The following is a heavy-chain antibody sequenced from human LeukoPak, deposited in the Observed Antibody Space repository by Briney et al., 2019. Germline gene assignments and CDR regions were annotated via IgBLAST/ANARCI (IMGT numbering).Heavy chain of an antibody. CDR1: GGSFSGYY. Sequence: PSETLSLTCAVYGGSFSGYYWSWIRQPPGKGLEWIGYIYYSGSTNYNPSLKSRVTISVDTSKNQFSLKLSSVTAADTAVYYCASSIAVAGRAYWGQGTLVTVSS. J-gene: IGHJ4*02. D-gene: IGHD6-19*01. CDR2: IYYSGST. V-gene: IGHV4-59*08. CDR3: ASSIAVAGRAY.